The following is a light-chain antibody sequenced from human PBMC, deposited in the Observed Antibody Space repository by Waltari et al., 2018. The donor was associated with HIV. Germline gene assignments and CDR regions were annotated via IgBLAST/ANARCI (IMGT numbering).Light chain of an antibody. CDR1: SSDVGSYNV. J-gene: IGLJ1*01. CDR3: CSYAGRSTHV. V-gene: IGLV2-23*02. CDR2: EFT. Sequence: QSALTQPAPVSGSPGPSITISCTGTSSDVGSYNVVSWYQQHPGKAPKLMIYEFTKRPSGVSNRFSGSKSGNTASLTISGLQAEDEADYYCCSYAGRSTHVFGTGTKVTVL.